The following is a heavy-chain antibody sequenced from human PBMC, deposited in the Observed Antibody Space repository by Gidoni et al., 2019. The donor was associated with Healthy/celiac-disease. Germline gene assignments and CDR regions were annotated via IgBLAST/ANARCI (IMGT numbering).Heavy chain of an antibody. J-gene: IGHJ4*02. V-gene: IGHV3-23*01. CDR3: AKSLAAAGYYFDY. CDR1: GFTFSSYA. Sequence: EVQLLESGGGLVQPGGSLLLACAASGFTFSSYAMSWVRQAPGKGLEWVSAISGSGGSTYYADSVKGRFTISRDNSKNTLYLQMNSLRAEDTAVYYCAKSLAAAGYYFDYWGQGTLVTVSS. D-gene: IGHD6-13*01. CDR2: ISGSGGST.